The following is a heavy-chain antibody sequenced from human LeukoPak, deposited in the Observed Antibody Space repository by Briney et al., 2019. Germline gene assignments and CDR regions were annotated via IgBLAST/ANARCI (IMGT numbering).Heavy chain of an antibody. V-gene: IGHV1-8*01. CDR1: GYPFNSYD. CDR3: ARLVGCGSTNCYSPDNWFDP. J-gene: IGHJ5*02. D-gene: IGHD2-2*01. CDR2: INPNSGST. Sequence: ASLKVSCKASGYPFNSYDINWGRHATGHGLECMGWINPNSGSTDPAQKFQGRVTMTANTSISTAYMELNNLRSEDTAVYYCARLVGCGSTNCYSPDNWFDPWGQGTLVTVSS.